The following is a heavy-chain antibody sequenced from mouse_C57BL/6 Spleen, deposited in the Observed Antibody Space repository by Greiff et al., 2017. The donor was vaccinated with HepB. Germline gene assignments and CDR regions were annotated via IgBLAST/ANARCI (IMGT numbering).Heavy chain of an antibody. J-gene: IGHJ2*01. CDR3: ARQGPYYFDY. Sequence: DVKLVESGGGLVKPGGSLKLSCAASGFTFSDYGMHWVRQAPEKGLEWVAYISSGSSTIYYADTVKGRFTIAIDNAKNTLFLQMTSLRSEDTAMYYCARQGPYYFDYWGQGTTLTVSS. CDR2: ISSGSSTI. V-gene: IGHV5-17*01. CDR1: GFTFSDYG. D-gene: IGHD3-3*01.